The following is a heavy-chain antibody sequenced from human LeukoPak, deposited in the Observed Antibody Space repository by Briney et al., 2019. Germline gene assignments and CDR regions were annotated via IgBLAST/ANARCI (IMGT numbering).Heavy chain of an antibody. CDR2: IGSSGSSI. V-gene: IGHV3-48*03. Sequence: GGSLRLSCAASGFTFSSYEMNWVRQAPGKGLEWVSYIGSSGSSIYYADSVKGRFTISRDNAKNSLYVQMNSLRAEDTAVYYCARDMTCSGTSCYVSVASDIWGQGTMVTVSS. CDR3: ARDMTCSGTSCYVSVASDI. J-gene: IGHJ3*02. CDR1: GFTFSSYE. D-gene: IGHD2-2*01.